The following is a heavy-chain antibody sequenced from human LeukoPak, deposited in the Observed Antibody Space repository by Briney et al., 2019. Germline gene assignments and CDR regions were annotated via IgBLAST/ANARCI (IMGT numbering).Heavy chain of an antibody. CDR2: IFYSAYT. D-gene: IGHD6-6*01. CDR1: GGPISSSTYY. Sequence: SEALSLTCTVSGGPISSSTYYWGWIRQPPGKGLEWIGSIFYSAYTYYNPSLKSQVSISVDTSKNQFSLKLSSVTAADTAVYYCARGGRSSSSLNFDYWGQGTLVTVSS. J-gene: IGHJ4*02. V-gene: IGHV4-39*07. CDR3: ARGGRSSSSLNFDY.